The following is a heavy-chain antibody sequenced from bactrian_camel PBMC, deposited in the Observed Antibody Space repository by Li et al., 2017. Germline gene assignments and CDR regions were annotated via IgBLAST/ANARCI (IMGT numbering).Heavy chain of an antibody. D-gene: IGHD6*01. J-gene: IGHJ6*01. CDR3: AVGGSWYSGTFGY. Sequence: QLVESGGGLVQTGGSLRLSCAASGFTFSTYYMSWVRQAPGKGLEWVSGITWSGDSANYADSAKGRFTISRDNAKNTVYLQMNSLKSEDTALYYCAVGGSWYSGTFGYWGQGTQVTVS. CDR2: ITWSGDSA. V-gene: IGHV3S40*01. CDR1: GFTFSTYY.